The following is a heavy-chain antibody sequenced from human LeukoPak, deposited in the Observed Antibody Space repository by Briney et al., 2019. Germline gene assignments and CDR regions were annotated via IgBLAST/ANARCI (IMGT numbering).Heavy chain of an antibody. J-gene: IGHJ4*02. D-gene: IGHD2-2*01. CDR3: ARESRPGSTSYFDY. CDR1: GGTFSSYA. Sequence: SVKVSCKASGGTFSSYAISWVRQAPGQGLEWMGGIIPIFGTANYAQKFQGRVTITADEPTSTAYMELSSLRSEDTAVYYCARESRPGSTSYFDYWGQGTLVTVSS. CDR2: IIPIFGTA. V-gene: IGHV1-69*13.